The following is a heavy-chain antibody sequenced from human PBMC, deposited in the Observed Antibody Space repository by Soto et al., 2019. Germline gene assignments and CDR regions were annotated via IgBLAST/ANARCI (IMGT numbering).Heavy chain of an antibody. D-gene: IGHD5-18*01. V-gene: IGHV5-51*01. CDR3: ARLDGAAMVSYCHYGMDV. CDR1: GYSFTNYW. CDR2: IYPGDSDT. J-gene: IGHJ6*02. Sequence: PGESLKVSWNGSGYSFTNYWNGRVRQMPGKGLEWMGIIYPGDSDTRYSPSFQGQVTISADKSISTAYLQWSRLKASDTAMYYCARLDGAAMVSYCHYGMDVWGQGTTGTVS.